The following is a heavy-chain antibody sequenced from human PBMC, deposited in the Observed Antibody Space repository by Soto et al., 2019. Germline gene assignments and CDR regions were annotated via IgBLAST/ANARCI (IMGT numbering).Heavy chain of an antibody. Sequence: GGSLRLSCAASGFTFSSYWMSWVRQAPGKGLEWVANIKQDGSEKYYVDSVKGRFTISRDNAKNSLYLQMNSLRAEETAVYYCARDEAIVLMVYAMVSYGMDVWGQGTTVTVSS. CDR1: GFTFSSYW. CDR2: IKQDGSEK. CDR3: ARDEAIVLMVYAMVSYGMDV. V-gene: IGHV3-7*01. J-gene: IGHJ6*02. D-gene: IGHD2-8*01.